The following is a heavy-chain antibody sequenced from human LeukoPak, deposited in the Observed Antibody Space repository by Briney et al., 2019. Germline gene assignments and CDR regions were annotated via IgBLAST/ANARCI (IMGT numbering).Heavy chain of an antibody. Sequence: ASVKVSCKASGYTFTSYDINWVRQATGQGLEWMGWMNPNSGNTGYAQKFQGRVTITRNTSISTAYMELSSLRSEDTAVYYCARGQVAPVLRFLEWLSTDDAFDIWGQGTMVTVSS. CDR1: GYTFTSYD. J-gene: IGHJ3*02. CDR2: MNPNSGNT. D-gene: IGHD3-3*01. V-gene: IGHV1-8*03. CDR3: ARGQVAPVLRFLEWLSTDDAFDI.